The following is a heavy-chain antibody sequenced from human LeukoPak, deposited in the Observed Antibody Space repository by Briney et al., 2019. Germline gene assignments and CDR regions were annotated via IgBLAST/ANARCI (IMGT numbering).Heavy chain of an antibody. CDR3: ARGVVTQRYYMGV. CDR1: GDSLSSGSYY. CDR2: IYYSGNT. D-gene: IGHD3-22*01. V-gene: IGHV4-61*02. Sequence: PSETLSLTCTVSGDSLSSGSYYWTWIRQTAGKGLEWIGRIYYSGNTNYNPSLRSRVTISVGTSKNQFSLNIYSLTAADTAVYFCARGVVTQRYYMGVWGKGTTVTVSS. J-gene: IGHJ6*03.